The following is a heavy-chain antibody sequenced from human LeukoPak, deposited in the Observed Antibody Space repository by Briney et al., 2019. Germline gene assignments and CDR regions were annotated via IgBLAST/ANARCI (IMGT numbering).Heavy chain of an antibody. Sequence: PSETLSLTCTVSGGSISSYYWSWIRQPPGKGLEWIGYIYYSGSTNYNPSLKSRVTISVDTSQNQFSLKLSSVTAADTAVYYCERADYYGSGTPAFDMWGEKTMVTVSS. V-gene: IGHV4-59*01. CDR1: GGSISSYY. CDR2: IYYSGST. J-gene: IGHJ3*02. D-gene: IGHD3-10*01. CDR3: ERADYYGSGTPAFDM.